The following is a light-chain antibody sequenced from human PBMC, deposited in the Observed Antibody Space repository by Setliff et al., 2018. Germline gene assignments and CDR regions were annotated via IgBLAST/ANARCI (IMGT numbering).Light chain of an antibody. Sequence: IVLTQSPATLSLSPGERATLSCRASQSVSDNFVAWYRQKPGQAPRLLIYRASTRATGIPDRFSGSGSGTDFTLTISRLEPEDFAIYFCQQYDTSVTFGGGTKVDIK. V-gene: IGKV3-20*01. CDR2: RAS. CDR1: QSVSDNF. CDR3: QQYDTSVT. J-gene: IGKJ4*01.